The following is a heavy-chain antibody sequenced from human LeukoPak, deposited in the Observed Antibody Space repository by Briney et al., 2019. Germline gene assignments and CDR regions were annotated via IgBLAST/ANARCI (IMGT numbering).Heavy chain of an antibody. Sequence: LRLSCAASGFSFSESYMSWIRQTPGRGLEWVGYMYYSESTNYNPSLKSRVTISGDTSKSQFSLKLSSVTAADTAVYYCARGAPTTGSCYAIWGQGTLVTVSS. J-gene: IGHJ4*02. CDR3: ARGAPTTGSCYAI. CDR2: MYYSEST. D-gene: IGHD2-15*01. CDR1: GFSFSESY. V-gene: IGHV4-59*01.